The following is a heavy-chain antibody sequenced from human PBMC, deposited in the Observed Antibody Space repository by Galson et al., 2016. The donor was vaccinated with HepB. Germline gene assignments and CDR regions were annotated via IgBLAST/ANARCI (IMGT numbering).Heavy chain of an antibody. CDR1: GGSFSSYY. Sequence: SETLSLTCAVYGGSFSSYYWNWIRQPPGEGLEWIGEINLSGNTNYNPSLKSRVSISLDTSKNQFSLRLGSVTAADTGVYYCARVQKGVVVTWFYYCVDVWGKGTTVTVSS. J-gene: IGHJ6*03. V-gene: IGHV4-34*01. CDR3: ARVQKGVVVTWFYYCVDV. CDR2: INLSGNT. D-gene: IGHD2-21*02.